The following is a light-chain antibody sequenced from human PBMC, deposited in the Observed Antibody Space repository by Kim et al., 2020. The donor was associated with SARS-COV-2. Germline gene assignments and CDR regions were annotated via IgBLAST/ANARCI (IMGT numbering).Light chain of an antibody. Sequence: SSELTQDPAVSVALGQTVRITCQGDSLRNYYATWYQQKPGQAPTLVIYGKNDRPSGIPDRFSGSASGNTASLTITGAQAEDEGDYYCSSRDSTGDDVVFG. J-gene: IGLJ7*01. CDR2: GKN. CDR1: SLRNYY. V-gene: IGLV3-19*01. CDR3: SSRDSTGDDVV.